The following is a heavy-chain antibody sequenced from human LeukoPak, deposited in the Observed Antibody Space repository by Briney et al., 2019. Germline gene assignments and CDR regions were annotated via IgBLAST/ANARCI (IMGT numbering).Heavy chain of an antibody. CDR2: IKQDGSEE. D-gene: IGHD2-15*01. Sequence: GGSLRLSCAASGFTFDDYAMHWVRQAPGKGLEWVANIKQDGSEEYYVDSVKGRFTISRDNAKNSLYLQMNSLRVEDTAVYYCARGGGIWGQGTMVTVSS. J-gene: IGHJ3*02. CDR3: ARGGGI. CDR1: GFTFDDYA. V-gene: IGHV3-7*01.